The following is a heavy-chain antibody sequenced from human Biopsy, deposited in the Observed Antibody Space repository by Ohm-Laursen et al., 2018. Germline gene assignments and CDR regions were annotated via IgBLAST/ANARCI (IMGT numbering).Heavy chain of an antibody. CDR2: ISTSGSST. CDR3: ARHGDNDYSNFDS. D-gene: IGHD4-11*01. V-gene: IGHV3-21*01. J-gene: IGHJ4*02. CDR1: GFTFNSYS. Sequence: SLRLSCAASGFTFNSYSMNWVRQPLGKGLEWVSSISTSGSSTNYADSVKGRFTMSRDNAEKSLYLQMNSLGVEDTAVYYCARHGDNDYSNFDSWGQGALVTVSS.